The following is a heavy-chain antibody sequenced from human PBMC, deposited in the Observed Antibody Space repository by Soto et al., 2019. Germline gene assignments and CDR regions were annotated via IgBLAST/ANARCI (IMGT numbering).Heavy chain of an antibody. Sequence: EVQLVEFGGGLVQPGGSLRLSCTASGLPFSNAWMNWVRQAPGKGLEWVGLIKSKVDGETTDLASPVKDRFSVSRDDSKNTAYLQMNSLKTEDTAVYYCHDSGDLGDFWGQGTLVTVSS. V-gene: IGHV3-15*01. D-gene: IGHD3-10*01. J-gene: IGHJ4*02. CDR2: IKSKVDGETT. CDR1: GLPFSNAW. CDR3: HDSGDLGDF.